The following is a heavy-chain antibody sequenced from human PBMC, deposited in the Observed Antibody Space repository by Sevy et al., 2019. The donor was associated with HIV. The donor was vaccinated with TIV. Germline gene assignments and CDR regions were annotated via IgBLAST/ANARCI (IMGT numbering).Heavy chain of an antibody. CDR3: ARLTVAGLGDWFDP. CDR1: GGTFNRYA. Sequence: ASVKVSCKASGGTFNRYAISWVRQAPGHGLEWLGGIIPIFGTTNYAQKFQGRVTITADESTSTAYMEVSSLRSEDTAVYYCARLTVAGLGDWFDPWGHGTLVTVSS. J-gene: IGHJ5*02. CDR2: IIPIFGTT. V-gene: IGHV1-69*13. D-gene: IGHD6-19*01.